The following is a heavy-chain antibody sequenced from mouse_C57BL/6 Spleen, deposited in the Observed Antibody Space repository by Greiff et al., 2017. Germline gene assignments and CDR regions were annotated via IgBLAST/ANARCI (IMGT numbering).Heavy chain of an antibody. Sequence: EVQLVESGGGLVQPGGSLKLSCAASGFTFSDYYMYWVRQTPEKRLEWVAYISNGGGSTYYPDTVKGRFTISRDNAKNTLYLQMSRLKSEDTAMYYCASSGAWFAYWGQGTLVTVSA. V-gene: IGHV5-12*01. CDR1: GFTFSDYY. D-gene: IGHD3-2*02. J-gene: IGHJ3*01. CDR3: ASSGAWFAY. CDR2: ISNGGGST.